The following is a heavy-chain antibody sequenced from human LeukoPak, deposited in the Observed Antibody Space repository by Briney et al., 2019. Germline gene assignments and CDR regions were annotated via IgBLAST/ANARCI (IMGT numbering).Heavy chain of an antibody. CDR1: GYTFTSYY. CDR3: ARVGSFYCSSTSCHPGGYYYYGMDV. V-gene: IGHV1-46*01. J-gene: IGHJ6*02. D-gene: IGHD2-2*01. CDR2: INPSDGST. Sequence: GASVKVSCKASGYTFTSYYMHWVRQAPGQGLEWMGIINPSDGSTSYAQKFQGRVTMTRDTSTSTVYMELSSLRSEDTAVYYCARVGSFYCSSTSCHPGGYYYYGMDVWGQGTTVTVSS.